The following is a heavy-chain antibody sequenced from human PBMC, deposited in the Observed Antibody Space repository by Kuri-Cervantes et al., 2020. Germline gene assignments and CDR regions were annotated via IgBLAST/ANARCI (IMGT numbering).Heavy chain of an antibody. CDR3: TTFNDRDAFDI. CDR1: GFTFSNAW. V-gene: IGHV3-15*01. J-gene: IGHJ3*02. CDR2: IRNKLDGGTT. Sequence: ETLSLTCAGSGFTFSNAWMSWVRQAPGKGLEWVGLIRNKLDGGTTDYAAPVKGRLSISRDDSKSTLSLQMISLQTEDTAIYYCTTFNDRDAFDIWGQGTMVTVSS.